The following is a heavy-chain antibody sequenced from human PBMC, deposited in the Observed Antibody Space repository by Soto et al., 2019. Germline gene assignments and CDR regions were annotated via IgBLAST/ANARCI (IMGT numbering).Heavy chain of an antibody. CDR2: ISYDGSNK. Sequence: PGGSLRLSCAASGFTFSSYGMHWVRQAPGKGLEWVAVISYDGSNKYYADSVKGRFTISRDNSKNTLYLQMNSLRAEDTAVYYCAKEYQQLVLSPGYYGMDVWGQGTTVTVSS. CDR3: AKEYQQLVLSPGYYGMDV. V-gene: IGHV3-30*18. CDR1: GFTFSSYG. D-gene: IGHD6-13*01. J-gene: IGHJ6*02.